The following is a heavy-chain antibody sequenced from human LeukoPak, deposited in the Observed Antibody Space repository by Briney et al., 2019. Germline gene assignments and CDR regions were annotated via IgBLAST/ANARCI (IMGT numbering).Heavy chain of an antibody. D-gene: IGHD5-24*01. Sequence: SVKVSCKASGGTFSSYAISWVRQAPGQGLEWMGGIIPIFGTANYAQKFQGRVTITADESMSTAYMELGSLRSEDTAVYYCARFPFQEMAAFDIWGQGTMVTVSS. CDR1: GGTFSSYA. V-gene: IGHV1-69*13. CDR3: ARFPFQEMAAFDI. CDR2: IIPIFGTA. J-gene: IGHJ3*02.